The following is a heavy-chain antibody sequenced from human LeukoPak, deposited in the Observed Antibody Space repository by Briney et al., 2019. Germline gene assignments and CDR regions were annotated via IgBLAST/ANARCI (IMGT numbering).Heavy chain of an antibody. CDR3: ARDALVATAYYYYYYMDV. CDR2: ISSNGGST. CDR1: GFKFSAYS. D-gene: IGHD5-12*01. J-gene: IGHJ6*03. Sequence: GGSLRLSCAASGFKFSAYSIHWVRQAPGKGLEFVSAISSNGGSTYYANSVKGRFTISRDNSKNTLYLQMGSLRAEGMAVYYCARDALVATAYYYYYYMDVWGKGTTVTVSS. V-gene: IGHV3-64*01.